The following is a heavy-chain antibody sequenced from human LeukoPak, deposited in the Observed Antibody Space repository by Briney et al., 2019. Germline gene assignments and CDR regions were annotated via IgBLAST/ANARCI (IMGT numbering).Heavy chain of an antibody. Sequence: GATVKVSCKASGYTFTSYDINWVRQATGQGPEWMGWMNPNSGNTGYAQKFQGRVTMTRNTSISTAYMELSSLRSEDTAVYYCARPPNCSSTSCYGYYYGMDVWGQGTTVTVSS. V-gene: IGHV1-8*01. CDR2: MNPNSGNT. D-gene: IGHD2-2*01. J-gene: IGHJ6*02. CDR1: GYTFTSYD. CDR3: ARPPNCSSTSCYGYYYGMDV.